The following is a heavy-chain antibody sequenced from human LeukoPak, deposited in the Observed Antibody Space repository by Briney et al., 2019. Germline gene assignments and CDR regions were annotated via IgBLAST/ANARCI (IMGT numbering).Heavy chain of an antibody. D-gene: IGHD6-25*01. CDR3: ARQIGYNSDCHYFDF. Sequence: PSETLSLTCTVSGGSISSSSYYWGWIRQPPGKGLEWIGSIYYSGSTYYNPSLKSRVTISVDTSKNQFSLKLCPVTAADTAVYFCARQIGYNSDCHYFDFWGQGTLVTVSS. CDR1: GGSISSSSYY. J-gene: IGHJ4*02. V-gene: IGHV4-39*07. CDR2: IYYSGST.